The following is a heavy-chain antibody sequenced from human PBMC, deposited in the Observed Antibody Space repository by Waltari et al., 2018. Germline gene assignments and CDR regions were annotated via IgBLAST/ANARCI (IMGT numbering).Heavy chain of an antibody. CDR2: ISSINSPI. CDR3: ARFCMAGASTEGYYYYGMDV. D-gene: IGHD2-8*01. Sequence: EVQLVESGGGLVQPGGSLRLSCAASGFTFSSYSMNWVRQAAGTGLGWVSYISSINSPIYYTDSVKGRFTISRDNAKNSLYLQMNSLRAEDTAVYYCARFCMAGASTEGYYYYGMDVWGQGTTVTVSS. CDR1: GFTFSSYS. J-gene: IGHJ6*02. V-gene: IGHV3-48*01.